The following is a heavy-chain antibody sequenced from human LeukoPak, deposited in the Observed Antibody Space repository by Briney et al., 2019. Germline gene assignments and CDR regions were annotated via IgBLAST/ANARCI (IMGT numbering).Heavy chain of an antibody. CDR3: ARLPSPVSYYFDY. CDR2: IYPGDTDT. Sequence: PGESLKISCKGSGFSFTTSWIGWVRQMPGKGLEWMGIIYPGDTDTRYSPSFQGQVTMSADKSISTAYLQWSSLKASDTAMYYCARLPSPVSYYFDYWGQGVLVTVSS. CDR1: GFSFTTSW. V-gene: IGHV5-51*01. J-gene: IGHJ4*02.